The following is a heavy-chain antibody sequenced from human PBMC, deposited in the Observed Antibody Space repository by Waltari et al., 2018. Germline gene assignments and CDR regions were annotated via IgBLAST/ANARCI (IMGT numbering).Heavy chain of an antibody. D-gene: IGHD3-16*01. CDR3: AKDLGSEGYDAFDI. Sequence: QVQLVESGGGVVQPGRSLRLSCAASGFTFSSYGMHWVRQAPGKGLEWVAVIWYDGSNKYDADSVKGRFTISRDNSKNTLYLQMNSLRAEDTAMYYCAKDLGSEGYDAFDIWGQGTMVTVSS. V-gene: IGHV3-30*18. CDR1: GFTFSSYG. CDR2: IWYDGSNK. J-gene: IGHJ3*02.